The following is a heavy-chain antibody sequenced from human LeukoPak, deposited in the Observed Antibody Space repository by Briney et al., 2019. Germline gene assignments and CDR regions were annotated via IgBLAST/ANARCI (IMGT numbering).Heavy chain of an antibody. Sequence: GGCLRLACAAAGFTFGSYWMHWVRQAPGRGRGWVSRINSEGSSTSYAGSVKGRFNISRDHAKKPLYLQMNSLRAEDTAVYYCAVYDFWSGYYRDDAFDIWGQGTMVTVSS. CDR3: AVYDFWSGYYRDDAFDI. CDR1: GFTFGSYW. J-gene: IGHJ3*02. CDR2: INSEGSST. V-gene: IGHV3-74*01. D-gene: IGHD3-3*01.